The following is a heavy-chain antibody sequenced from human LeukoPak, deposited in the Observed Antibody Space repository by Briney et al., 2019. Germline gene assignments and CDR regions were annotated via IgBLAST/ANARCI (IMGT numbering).Heavy chain of an antibody. D-gene: IGHD1-26*01. J-gene: IGHJ4*02. CDR3: ARVRRGGSYVFDY. CDR1: GGSISSYY. V-gene: IGHV4-59*12. CDR2: IYYSGST. Sequence: SETLSLTCTVSGGSISSYYWSWIRQPPGKGLEWIGYIYYSGSTNYNPSLKSRVTISVDTSKNQFSLKLSSVTAADTAVYYCARVRRGGSYVFDYWGQGTLVTVSS.